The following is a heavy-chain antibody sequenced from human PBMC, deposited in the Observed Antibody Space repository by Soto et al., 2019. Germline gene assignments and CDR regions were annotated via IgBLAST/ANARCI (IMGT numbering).Heavy chain of an antibody. D-gene: IGHD2-2*01. Sequence: QVQLQESGPGLVKPSETLSLTCTVSGGSISSYYWRWIRQPPGKGLEWIGYIYYSGSTNYNPSLKSRVTISVDTSKNQCALKLSSVTAADTAVYYCARVVGDYVDYWGQGTLVTVSS. CDR1: GGSISSYY. CDR3: ARVVGDYVDY. V-gene: IGHV4-59*01. CDR2: IYYSGST. J-gene: IGHJ4*02.